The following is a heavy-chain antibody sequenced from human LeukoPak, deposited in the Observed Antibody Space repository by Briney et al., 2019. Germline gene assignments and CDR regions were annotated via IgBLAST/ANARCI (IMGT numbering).Heavy chain of an antibody. CDR2: IYHSGST. J-gene: IGHJ5*02. V-gene: IGHV4-4*02. Sequence: SETLSLTCAVSGGSISSSNWWSWVRQPAGKGLEWIGEIYHSGSTNYNPSLKSRVTISVDKSKNQFSLKLSSVTAADTAVYYCAVYYYDSSAFDWFDPWGQGTLVTVSS. D-gene: IGHD3-22*01. CDR3: AVYYYDSSAFDWFDP. CDR1: GGSISSSNW.